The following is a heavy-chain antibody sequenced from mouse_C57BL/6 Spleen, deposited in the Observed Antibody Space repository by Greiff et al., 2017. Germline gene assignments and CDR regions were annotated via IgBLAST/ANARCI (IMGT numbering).Heavy chain of an antibody. D-gene: IGHD1-1*01. CDR2: IHPNSGST. V-gene: IGHV1-64*01. J-gene: IGHJ1*03. Sequence: VKLQQPGAELVKPGASVKLSCKASGYTFTSYWMHWVKQRPGQGLEWIGMIHPNSGSTNYNEKFKSKATLTVDKSSSTAYMQLSSLTSEDSAVYYCARAYYYGSSRYFDVWGTGTTVTVSS. CDR1: GYTFTSYW. CDR3: ARAYYYGSSRYFDV.